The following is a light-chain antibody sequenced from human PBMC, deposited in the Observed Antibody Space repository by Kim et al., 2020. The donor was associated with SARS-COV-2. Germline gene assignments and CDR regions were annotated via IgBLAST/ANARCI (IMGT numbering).Light chain of an antibody. J-gene: IGKJ1*01. Sequence: EIVLTQSPGTLSLSPGERATLSCRASQSVSSSYLAWYQQKPGQAPRLLIYGASSRATGIPDRFSGSGSGTDFTLTISRLEPEDFAVYYSEQYGSSPKTFGQWTKVDIK. V-gene: IGKV3-20*01. CDR3: EQYGSSPKT. CDR1: QSVSSSY. CDR2: GAS.